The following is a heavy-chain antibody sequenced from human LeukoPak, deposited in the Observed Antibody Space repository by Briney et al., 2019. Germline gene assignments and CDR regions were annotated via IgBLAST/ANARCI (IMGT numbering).Heavy chain of an antibody. CDR1: GGSISSYY. J-gene: IGHJ4*02. D-gene: IGHD6-19*01. CDR2: IYTSGST. V-gene: IGHV4-4*07. Sequence: SETLSLTCTVSGGSISSYYWSWIRQPAGKGLEWIGRIYTSGSTNYNPSLKSRVTMSVDTSKNQFSLKLSSVTAADTAVYYCARDNGTQQWLVCFDYWGQGTLVTVSS. CDR3: ARDNGTQQWLVCFDY.